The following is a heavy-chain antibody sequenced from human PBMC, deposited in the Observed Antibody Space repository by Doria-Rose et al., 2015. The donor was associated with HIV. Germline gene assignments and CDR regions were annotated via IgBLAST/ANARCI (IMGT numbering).Heavy chain of an antibody. J-gene: IGHJ4*02. V-gene: IGHV2-26*01. CDR2: TFSDDER. Sequence: QVQLVRSGPVLVKPTETLTLTCTVSGVSLSSPGMGVSWIRQPPGKALEWLSNTFSDDERSYKTSLKSRLTISRGTSKSQVVLTMTDMDPVDTATYYCARIKSSRWYHKYYFDFWGQGTLVIVSA. CDR1: GVSLSSPGMG. CDR3: ARIKSSRWYHKYYFDF. D-gene: IGHD6-13*01.